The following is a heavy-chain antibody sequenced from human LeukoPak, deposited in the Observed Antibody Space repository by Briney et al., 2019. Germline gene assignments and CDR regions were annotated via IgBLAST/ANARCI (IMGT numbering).Heavy chain of an antibody. CDR3: AKDFLAAAGDFDY. CDR2: ISYDGSNK. Sequence: GGSLRLSCAASGFTFSSYGMHWVRQAPGKGLEWVAVISYDGSNKYYADSVKGRFTISRDNSKNTLYLQMNSLRAEDTAVYYCAKDFLAAAGDFDYWGQGTLVTVSS. D-gene: IGHD6-13*01. J-gene: IGHJ4*02. CDR1: GFTFSSYG. V-gene: IGHV3-30*18.